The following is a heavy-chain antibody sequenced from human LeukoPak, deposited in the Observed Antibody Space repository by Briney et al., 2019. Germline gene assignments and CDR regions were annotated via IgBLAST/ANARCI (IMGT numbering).Heavy chain of an antibody. Sequence: PGRSLRLSCVASGFTLNRYGMHWVRQAPGKGLEWVSSISSTSTYIYYADSVKGRFTISRDNAKNSLYLQMNSLRAEDTAVYYCARDVGHFDTSGYYNPLGDWGQGTLVTVSS. CDR2: ISSTSTYI. CDR1: GFTLNRYG. J-gene: IGHJ4*02. D-gene: IGHD3-22*01. V-gene: IGHV3-21*01. CDR3: ARDVGHFDTSGYYNPLGD.